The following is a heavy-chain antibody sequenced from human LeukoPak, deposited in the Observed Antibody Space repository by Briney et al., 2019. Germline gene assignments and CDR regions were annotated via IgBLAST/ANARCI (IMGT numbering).Heavy chain of an antibody. V-gene: IGHV1-69*06. Sequence: SVKVSCKASGGTFSSYAISWVRQAPGQGLEWMGGIIPIFGTANYAQKFQGRVTITADKSTSTAYMELSSLRSEDTAVYYCARAFNLYSYGYWFDYWGQGTLVTVSS. J-gene: IGHJ4*02. CDR2: IIPIFGTA. D-gene: IGHD5-18*01. CDR1: GGTFSSYA. CDR3: ARAFNLYSYGYWFDY.